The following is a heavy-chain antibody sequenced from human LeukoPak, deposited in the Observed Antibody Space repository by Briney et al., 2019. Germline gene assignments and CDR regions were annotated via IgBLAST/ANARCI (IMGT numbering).Heavy chain of an antibody. J-gene: IGHJ4*02. V-gene: IGHV3-20*04. CDR2: IDWNGGST. Sequence: GGSLRLSCAASGFTSDVYGMSWVRHAPGKGLEWVSRIDWNGGSTGYADSVKGRFTISRDNAKNSLYLQMNSLRAEDTALYYCARDIADYYGSGSPFDYWGQGTLVTVSS. CDR1: GFTSDVYG. D-gene: IGHD3-10*01. CDR3: ARDIADYYGSGSPFDY.